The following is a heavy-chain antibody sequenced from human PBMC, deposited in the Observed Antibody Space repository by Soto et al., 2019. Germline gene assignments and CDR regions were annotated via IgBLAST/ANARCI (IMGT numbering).Heavy chain of an antibody. J-gene: IGHJ4*02. CDR3: ARHGGTPDLYFDY. D-gene: IGHD3-16*01. Sequence: GGSLRLSCAASGLTFRSYWMHWVRQAPGKGLEWVSYISSSSSTIYYADSVKGRFTISRDNAKNSLYLQMSSLRAEDTALYYCARHGGTPDLYFDYWGQGTPVTVSS. V-gene: IGHV3-48*04. CDR1: GLTFRSYW. CDR2: ISSSSSTI.